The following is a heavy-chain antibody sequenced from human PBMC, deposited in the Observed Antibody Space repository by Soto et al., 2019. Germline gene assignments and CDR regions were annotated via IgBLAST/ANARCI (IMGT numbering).Heavy chain of an antibody. CDR1: GFTFSSYS. J-gene: IGHJ6*02. Sequence: GGSLRLSCAASGFTFSSYSMNWVRQAPGKGLEWVSYISSSSSTIYYADSVKGRFTISRDNAKNSLYLQMNSLRDEDTAVYYCARDTTVTTVALVDGMDVWGQGTTVTVSS. D-gene: IGHD4-4*01. CDR3: ARDTTVTTVALVDGMDV. V-gene: IGHV3-48*02. CDR2: ISSSSSTI.